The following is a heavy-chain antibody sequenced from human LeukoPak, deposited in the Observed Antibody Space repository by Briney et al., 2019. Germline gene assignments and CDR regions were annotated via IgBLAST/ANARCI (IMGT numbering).Heavy chain of an antibody. CDR1: GYTFTSYG. D-gene: IGHD3-16*01. Sequence: ASVKVSCKASGYTFTSYGISWVRQAPGQGLEWMGGIIPIFGTANYAQKFQGSVTITADESTSTAYMELSGLRSEDTAVYYCARGYGSSVRLIGMVVWGQGTTVTVSS. J-gene: IGHJ6*02. CDR2: IIPIFGTA. V-gene: IGHV1-69*13. CDR3: ARGYGSSVRLIGMVV.